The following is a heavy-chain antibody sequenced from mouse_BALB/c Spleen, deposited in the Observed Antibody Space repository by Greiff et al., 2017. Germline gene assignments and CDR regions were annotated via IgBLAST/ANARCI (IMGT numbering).Heavy chain of an antibody. V-gene: IGHV5-9-3*01. Sequence: EVKLMESGGGLVKPGGSLKLSCAASGFTFSSYAMSWVRQTPEKRLEWVATISSGGSYTYYPDSVKGRFTISRDNAKNTLYLQMSSLRSEDTAMYYCARDSSGPFAYWGQGTLVTVSA. D-gene: IGHD3-2*01. CDR2: ISSGGSYT. CDR1: GFTFSSYA. J-gene: IGHJ3*01. CDR3: ARDSSGPFAY.